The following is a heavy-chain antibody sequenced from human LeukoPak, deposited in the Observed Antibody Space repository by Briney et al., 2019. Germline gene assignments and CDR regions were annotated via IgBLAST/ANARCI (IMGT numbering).Heavy chain of an antibody. CDR1: GGTFSSYA. CDR3: ARPNLPTVVKTGFSYYYYGMDV. Sequence: ASVKVSCKASGGTFSSYAISWVRQAPGQGLEWMGRIIPILGIANYAQKFQGRVTITADKSTSTAYMELSSLRSEDTAVYYCARPNLPTVVKTGFSYYYYGMDVWGQGTTVTVSS. J-gene: IGHJ6*02. D-gene: IGHD4-23*01. V-gene: IGHV1-69*04. CDR2: IIPILGIA.